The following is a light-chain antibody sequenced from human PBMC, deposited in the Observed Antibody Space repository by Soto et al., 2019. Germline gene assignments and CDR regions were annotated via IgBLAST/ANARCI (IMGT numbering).Light chain of an antibody. J-gene: IGKJ4*01. CDR3: LQDYNYPLT. CDR2: AAS. CDR1: QDIRSD. V-gene: IGKV1-6*01. Sequence: AIQMTQFPSSLSASVGDRVTITCRASQDIRSDLGWYQQRPGKAPKLLIYAASSLQNGAPSRFSGSGSGTDFTLTISSLQPEDFATYYCLQDYNYPLTFGGGTKVDIK.